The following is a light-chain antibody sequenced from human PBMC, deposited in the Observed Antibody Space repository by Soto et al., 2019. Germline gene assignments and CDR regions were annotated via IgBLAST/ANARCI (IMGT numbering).Light chain of an antibody. J-gene: IGKJ5*01. Sequence: EIAXTQSPXTXPXSPGERATLSCRASQSVSTNLAWYQQKPGQAPRLLMYGASTRAIGIPARFTADGSGTEFTLTISSLQPEDLTFYYCQQYDNWPITFGQGTRLEIK. CDR2: GAS. V-gene: IGKV3-15*01. CDR3: QQYDNWPIT. CDR1: QSVSTN.